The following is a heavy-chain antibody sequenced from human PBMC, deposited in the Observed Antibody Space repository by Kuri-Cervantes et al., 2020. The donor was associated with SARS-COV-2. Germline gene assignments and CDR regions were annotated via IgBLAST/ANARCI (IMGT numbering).Heavy chain of an antibody. J-gene: IGHJ1*01. V-gene: IGHV4-39*07. CDR1: GGSISSSSYY. CDR3: ARVGGQVAGTLYFQH. D-gene: IGHD6-19*01. CDR2: IYYSGST. Sequence: SETLSLTCTVSGGSISSSSYYGGWIRQPPGKGLEWIGSIYYSGSTYYNPSLKSRVTISVDTSKNQFSLKLSSVTAADTAVYYCARVGGQVAGTLYFQHWGQGTLVTVSS.